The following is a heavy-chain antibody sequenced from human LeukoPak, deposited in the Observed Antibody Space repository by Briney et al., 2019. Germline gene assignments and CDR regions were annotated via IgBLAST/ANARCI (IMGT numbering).Heavy chain of an antibody. Sequence: SETLSLTCTVSGGSISSYYWSWIRQPAGEGLEWIGHIYNSGSTNYNPSLKGRVTMSVATSKNQFSLHLSSVTAADTAVYYCARSAFLVAAPGLYYFDYWGQGTLVAVSS. J-gene: IGHJ4*02. D-gene: IGHD6-13*01. CDR3: ARSAFLVAAPGLYYFDY. V-gene: IGHV4-4*07. CDR2: IYNSGST. CDR1: GGSISSYY.